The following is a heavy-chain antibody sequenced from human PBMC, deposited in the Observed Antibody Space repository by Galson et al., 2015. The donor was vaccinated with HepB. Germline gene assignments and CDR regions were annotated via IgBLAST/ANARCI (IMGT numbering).Heavy chain of an antibody. V-gene: IGHV1-18*01. CDR1: GYTFTSYG. CDR2: ISAYNRNT. J-gene: IGHJ4*02. D-gene: IGHD1-20*01. Sequence: SVKVSCKASGYTFTSYGISWVRQSPGQGLEWMGWISAYNRNTNYAPNLQGRVTMTTDTSTSTAYIELRSLRSDDTAVYYCARARYNWNYWGQGTLVTVSS. CDR3: ARARYNWNY.